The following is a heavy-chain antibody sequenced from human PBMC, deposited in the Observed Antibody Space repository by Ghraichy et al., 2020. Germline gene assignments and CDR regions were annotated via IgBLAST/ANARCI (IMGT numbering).Heavy chain of an antibody. CDR2: VSDDGVNK. J-gene: IGHJ4*02. Sequence: GESLNISCAASGFTFSNYAMYWVRQAPGKGLECVAVVSDDGVNKYYADSVKGRFTISRDNSKYALHLQMNSLRTEDTAVYFCANGIGYCSGGSCFNWGQGTLVTVSS. CDR3: ANGIGYCSGGSCFN. V-gene: IGHV3-30*04. CDR1: GFTFSNYA. D-gene: IGHD2-15*01.